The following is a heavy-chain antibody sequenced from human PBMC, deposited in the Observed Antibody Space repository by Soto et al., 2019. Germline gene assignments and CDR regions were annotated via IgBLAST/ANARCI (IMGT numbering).Heavy chain of an antibody. Sequence: LEILSLTCTVSGGSISSYYWSWIRQPPGKGLEWIGYIYYSGSTNYNPSLKSRVTISVDTSKNQFSLKLSSVTAADTAVYYCARALVVPAAREGLWFDPWGQGTLVTVSS. CDR2: IYYSGST. CDR3: ARALVVPAAREGLWFDP. J-gene: IGHJ5*02. V-gene: IGHV4-59*08. D-gene: IGHD2-2*01. CDR1: GGSISSYY.